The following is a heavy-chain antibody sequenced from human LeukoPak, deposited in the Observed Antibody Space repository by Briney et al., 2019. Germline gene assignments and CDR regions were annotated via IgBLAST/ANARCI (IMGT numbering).Heavy chain of an antibody. J-gene: IGHJ5*02. Sequence: SETLSLTCTVSGGSISSSSYYWGWIRQPPGKGLEWIGSIYYSGSTYYNPSLKSRVTISVDTSKNQFSLKLSSVTAADTAVYYCARHSGSYYFLWFDPWGQGTLVTVSS. CDR3: ARHSGSYYFLWFDP. CDR1: GGSISSSSYY. D-gene: IGHD1-26*01. V-gene: IGHV4-39*01. CDR2: IYYSGST.